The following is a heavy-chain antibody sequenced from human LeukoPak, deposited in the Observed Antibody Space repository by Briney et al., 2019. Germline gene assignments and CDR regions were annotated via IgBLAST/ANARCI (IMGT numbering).Heavy chain of an antibody. J-gene: IGHJ3*02. Sequence: PGGSLRLSCAASGFTFSTCAMTWVRQAPGKGLEWVSAITDSGGSKFYADSVKGRFSISRDNSKNTVYLQMTSLRAEDTAFYYCANLGVFALFDIGARGTMVTVSS. D-gene: IGHD3-10*01. CDR1: GFTFSTCA. CDR3: ANLGVFALFDI. V-gene: IGHV3-23*01. CDR2: ITDSGGSK.